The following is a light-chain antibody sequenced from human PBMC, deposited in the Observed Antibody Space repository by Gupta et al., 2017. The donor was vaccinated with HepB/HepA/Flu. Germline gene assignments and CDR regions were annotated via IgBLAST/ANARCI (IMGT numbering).Light chain of an antibody. CDR1: SSNIGSNY. J-gene: IGLJ3*02. V-gene: IGLV1-47*01. Sequence: ISCSGSSSNIGSNYVYWYQQLPGTAPKLLIYRNNQRPSGVPDRFSGSKSGTSASLAISGLRSEDEADYYCAAWDDSLSGWVFGGGTKLTVL. CDR2: RNN. CDR3: AAWDDSLSGWV.